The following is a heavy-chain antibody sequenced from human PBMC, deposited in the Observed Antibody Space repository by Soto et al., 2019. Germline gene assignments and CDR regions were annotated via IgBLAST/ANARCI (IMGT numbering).Heavy chain of an antibody. D-gene: IGHD4-17*01. CDR3: AKDRAPGDYDTLDY. J-gene: IGHJ4*02. Sequence: VGSLRLSCAASGFTFSSYGMHWVRQAPGKGLEWVAVISYDGSNKYYADSVKGRFTISRDNSKNTLYLQMNSLRAEDTAVYYCAKDRAPGDYDTLDYWGQGTLVTVSS. CDR1: GFTFSSYG. CDR2: ISYDGSNK. V-gene: IGHV3-30*18.